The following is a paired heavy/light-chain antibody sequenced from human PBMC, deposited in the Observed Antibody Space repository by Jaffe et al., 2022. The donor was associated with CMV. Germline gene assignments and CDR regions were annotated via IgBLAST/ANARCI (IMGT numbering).Light chain of an antibody. CDR2: EVN. V-gene: IGLV2-23*02. CDR3: CSYAGSLTWL. CDR1: SSDIGGYNL. Sequence: QSALTQPASVSGSPGQSITISCTGTSSDIGGYNLVSWYQHHPGKAPKLLIYEVNRRPSGVSNRFSGSQSGSTASLTISGLKAEDEADYYCCSYAGSLTWLFGGGTKLTVL. J-gene: IGLJ3*02.
Heavy chain of an antibody. V-gene: IGHV3-23*04. Sequence: EVQLVESGGGLVQPGGSLRLSCAASGFTFSSFAMSWVRQAPGKGLEWVSAFTFSGDTTSYADSVRGRFTISRDKSKNMLYLHMNSLRADDTAVYYCARRGDTSQFDYWGQGTLVTVSS. J-gene: IGHJ4*02. CDR2: FTFSGDTT. D-gene: IGHD2-2*01. CDR1: GFTFSSFA. CDR3: ARRGDTSQFDY.